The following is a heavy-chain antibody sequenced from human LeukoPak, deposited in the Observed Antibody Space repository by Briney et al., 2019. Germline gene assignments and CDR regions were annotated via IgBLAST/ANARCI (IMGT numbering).Heavy chain of an antibody. CDR2: ISAYNGNT. V-gene: IGHV1-18*01. Sequence: GASVKVSCKASGYTFTNYGMNWVRQAPGQGLEWTGWISAYNGNTKYAQKFQGRVTMTTDTSTSTAYMELRNLRSDDTAVYYCARDWGGLRPLGVYYYYYYMDVWGKGTTVTVSS. D-gene: IGHD3-16*01. J-gene: IGHJ6*03. CDR3: ARDWGGLRPLGVYYYYYYMDV. CDR1: GYTFTNYG.